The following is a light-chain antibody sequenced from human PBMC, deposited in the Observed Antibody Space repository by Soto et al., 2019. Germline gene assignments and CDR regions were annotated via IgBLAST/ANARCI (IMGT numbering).Light chain of an antibody. CDR3: SSYTSSSTLYV. Sequence: QSALTQPASVSGSPGQSITISCTGTSSDVGGYNYVSWYQHHPGKAPKVMIYEVSNRPSGVSNRFSGSKSGNTASLTISGLQAEDEADYYCSSYTSSSTLYVFGTGTKLTVL. CDR1: SSDVGGYNY. V-gene: IGLV2-14*01. CDR2: EVS. J-gene: IGLJ1*01.